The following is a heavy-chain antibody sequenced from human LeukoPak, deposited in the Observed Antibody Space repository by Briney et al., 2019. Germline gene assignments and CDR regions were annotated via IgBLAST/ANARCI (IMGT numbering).Heavy chain of an antibody. Sequence: SETLSFTCTVSGGAISSYYWSWIRQPAGKGLEWIGRIYTSGSTNYNPSLKSRVTMSVDTSKNQFSLKLSSVTAADTAVYYCAAFGRTTVTDLGQGTLVTVSS. CDR1: GGAISSYY. V-gene: IGHV4-4*07. D-gene: IGHD4-17*01. J-gene: IGHJ4*02. CDR2: IYTSGST. CDR3: AAFGRTTVTD.